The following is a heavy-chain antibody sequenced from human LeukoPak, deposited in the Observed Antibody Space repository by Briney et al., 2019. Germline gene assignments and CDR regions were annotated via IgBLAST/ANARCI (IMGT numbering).Heavy chain of an antibody. D-gene: IGHD1-26*01. J-gene: IGHJ4*02. CDR3: ARDHRVGASTNGGY. V-gene: IGHV1-2*02. Sequence: ASVKVSCKASGYTFTGYYMHWVRQAPGQGLEWMGWINPNSGGTDYAQKFQGRVTMTRDTSISTAYMELSRLRSDDTAVYYCARDHRVGASTNGGYWGQGTLVTVSS. CDR2: INPNSGGT. CDR1: GYTFTGYY.